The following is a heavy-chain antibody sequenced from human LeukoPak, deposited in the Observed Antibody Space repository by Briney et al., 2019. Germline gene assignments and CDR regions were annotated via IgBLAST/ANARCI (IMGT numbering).Heavy chain of an antibody. V-gene: IGHV4-39*07. J-gene: IGHJ4*02. CDR3: ARGLSGHGEDY. CDR2: IYYSGST. Sequence: PSETLSLTCTVSGGSISSSSYYWGWIRQPPGKGLEWIGSIYYSGSTYYNPSLKSRVTISVDTSKNQFSLKLSSVTAADTAVYYCARGLSGHGEDYWGQGTLVTVSP. D-gene: IGHD5-12*01. CDR1: GGSISSSSYY.